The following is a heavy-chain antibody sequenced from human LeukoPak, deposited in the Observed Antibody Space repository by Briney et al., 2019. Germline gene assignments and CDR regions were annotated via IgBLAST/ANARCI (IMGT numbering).Heavy chain of an antibody. CDR3: ARGAYYYDSSGGGGAFDI. CDR2: ISYDGSNK. CDR1: GFTFSSYA. D-gene: IGHD3-22*01. J-gene: IGHJ3*02. V-gene: IGHV3-30-3*01. Sequence: GGSLRLSCAASGFTFSSYAMHWVRQAPGKGLEWVALISYDGSNKYYADSVKGRFTISRDNSKNTLYLQMNNLRAEDTAVYYCARGAYYYDSSGGGGAFDIWGQGTMVTVSS.